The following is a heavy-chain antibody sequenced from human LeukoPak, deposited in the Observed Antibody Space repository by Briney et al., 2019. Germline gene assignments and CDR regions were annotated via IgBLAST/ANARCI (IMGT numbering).Heavy chain of an antibody. J-gene: IGHJ4*02. Sequence: GGSLRLSCAASGFTFSSYAMHWVRQAPGNGLEWVAVISYDGSNKYYADSVKGRFTISRDNSKNTLYLQMNSLRAEDTAVYYCASPKSTVVTRGDYWGQGTLVTVSS. CDR3: ASPKSTVVTRGDY. CDR2: ISYDGSNK. V-gene: IGHV3-30-3*01. D-gene: IGHD4-23*01. CDR1: GFTFSSYA.